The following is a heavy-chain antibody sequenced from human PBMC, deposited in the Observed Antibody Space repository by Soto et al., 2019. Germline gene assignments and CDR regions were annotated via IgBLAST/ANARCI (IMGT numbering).Heavy chain of an antibody. D-gene: IGHD6-13*01. V-gene: IGHV1-18*01. J-gene: IGHJ4*02. Sequence: QVQLVQSGAEVKKPGASVKVSCKASGYTFTSYGISWVRQAPGQGLEWMGWISAYNGKTNYAQKHQGRVTMTTDTTTTTAYMELRSLRSDDTAVYCWTREGQQLVLDYWGQGTLVTVSS. CDR2: ISAYNGKT. CDR1: GYTFTSYG. CDR3: TREGQQLVLDY.